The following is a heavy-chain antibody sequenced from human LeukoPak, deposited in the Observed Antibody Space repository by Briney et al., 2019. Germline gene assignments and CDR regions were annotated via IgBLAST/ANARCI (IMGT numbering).Heavy chain of an antibody. CDR3: ARVDSKFGELGAFDY. CDR2: IKQDGSEK. J-gene: IGHJ4*02. D-gene: IGHD3-10*02. V-gene: IGHV3-7*01. Sequence: GGSLRLSCAASGFTFSSHWMNWVRQAPGKGLEWVANIKQDGSEKYYVDSVKGRFTISRDNAKNSLYLQMNSLRAEDTAVYYCARVDSKFGELGAFDYWGQGTLVTVSS. CDR1: GFTFSSHW.